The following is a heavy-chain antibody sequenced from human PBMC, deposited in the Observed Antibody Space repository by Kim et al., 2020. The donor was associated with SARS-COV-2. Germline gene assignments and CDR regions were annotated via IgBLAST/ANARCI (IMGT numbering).Heavy chain of an antibody. J-gene: IGHJ4*02. CDR3: SRSAGPYDYYFDY. Sequence: GESLKISCKGSGYNFPSYWIGWVRQMPGKGLEWMGIIYPCYSDTRYSPSFQGQVTISADKSTTTAYLQWSSLKASDTAMYYCSRSAGPYDYYFDYWGQGTLVTVSS. V-gene: IGHV5-51*01. CDR1: GYNFPSYW. CDR2: IYPCYSDT. D-gene: IGHD3-16*01.